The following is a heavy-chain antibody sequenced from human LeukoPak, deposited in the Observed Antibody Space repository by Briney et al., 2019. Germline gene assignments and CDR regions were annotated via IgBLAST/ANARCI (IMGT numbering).Heavy chain of an antibody. CDR2: IYTSGST. V-gene: IGHV4-61*02. J-gene: IGHJ6*03. Sequence: SETLSLTCTVSGGSISSGSYYWSWIRQPAGKGPEWIGRIYTSGSTNYNPSLKSPVTISVDTSKNQFSLKLSSVTAADTAVYYCARVVEDYDFWSGYNYYYYYMDVWGKGTTVTVSS. CDR1: GGSISSGSYY. CDR3: ARVVEDYDFWSGYNYYYYYMDV. D-gene: IGHD3-3*01.